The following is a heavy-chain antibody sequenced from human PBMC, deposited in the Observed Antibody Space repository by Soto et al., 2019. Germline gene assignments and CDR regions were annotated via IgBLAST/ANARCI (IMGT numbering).Heavy chain of an antibody. CDR2: IIPVFGTA. J-gene: IGHJ6*02. CDR3: SRGDATKIVVTTYYSMDV. Sequence: QVQLVQSGAEVKKPGSSVRVSCKASGGTLRNYGISWVRQAPGHGLEWMGGIIPVFGTATYEQKFQGRVTITRDESTSTVYMDVTSLRSEDTAVYYCSRGDATKIVVTTYYSMDVWGQGTTVTVSS. V-gene: IGHV1-69*05. CDR1: GGTLRNYG. D-gene: IGHD4-17*01.